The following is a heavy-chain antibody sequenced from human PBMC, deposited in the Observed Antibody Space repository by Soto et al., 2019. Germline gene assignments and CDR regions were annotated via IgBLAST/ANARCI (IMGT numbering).Heavy chain of an antibody. Sequence: GGSLRLSCAASGFTVSSNYMSWVRQAPGKGLEWVSVIYSGGSTYYADSVKGRFTISRDNSKNTLYLQMNSLRAEDTAVYYCAYTVTTILVDYYGMDVWGQGTTVTVSS. D-gene: IGHD4-17*01. V-gene: IGHV3-53*01. J-gene: IGHJ6*02. CDR2: IYSGGST. CDR3: AYTVTTILVDYYGMDV. CDR1: GFTVSSNY.